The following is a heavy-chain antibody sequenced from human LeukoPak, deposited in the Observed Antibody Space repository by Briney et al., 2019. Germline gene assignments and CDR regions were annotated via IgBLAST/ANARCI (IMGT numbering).Heavy chain of an antibody. D-gene: IGHD5-24*01. J-gene: IGHJ4*02. CDR1: GFTFTSSA. Sequence: GASVKVSCKASGFTFTSSAMQWVRQARGQRLEWIGWIVVGSGNTNYAQKFQGRVTMTRDTSTSTVYMELSSLRSEDTAVYYCAREIGPIQLHLWGSAFDYWGQGTLVTVSS. CDR2: IVVGSGNT. CDR3: AREIGPIQLHLWGSAFDY. V-gene: IGHV1-58*02.